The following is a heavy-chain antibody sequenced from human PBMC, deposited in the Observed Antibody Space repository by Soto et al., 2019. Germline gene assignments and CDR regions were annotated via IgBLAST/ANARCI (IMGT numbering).Heavy chain of an antibody. CDR1: GFTFSSYA. J-gene: IGHJ4*02. CDR3: ARSRGSYQTSGLGDY. Sequence: QVQPVESGGGVVQPGRSLRLSCAASGFTFSSYAMHWVRQAPGKGLEWVAVISYDGGNKYYADSVKGRFTISRDTSKNTLYLQMNSLRVEDTAVYYCARSRGSYQTSGLGDYWGQGTLVTVSS. V-gene: IGHV3-30-3*01. CDR2: ISYDGGNK. D-gene: IGHD3-22*01.